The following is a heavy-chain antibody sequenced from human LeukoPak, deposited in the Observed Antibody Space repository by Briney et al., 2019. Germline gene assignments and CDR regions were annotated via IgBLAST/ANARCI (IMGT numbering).Heavy chain of an antibody. D-gene: IGHD1-26*01. V-gene: IGHV4-59*01. J-gene: IGHJ5*02. CDR2: IYYSGST. CDR1: GGSISSYY. CDR3: ARDRSLGSFYKWFDP. Sequence: SETLSLTCTVSGGSISSYYWSWIRQPPGKGLEWIGYIYYSGSTNYNPSLKSRVTISVDTSKNQFSLKLSSVTAADTAVYYCARDRSLGSFYKWFDPWGQGTLVTVSS.